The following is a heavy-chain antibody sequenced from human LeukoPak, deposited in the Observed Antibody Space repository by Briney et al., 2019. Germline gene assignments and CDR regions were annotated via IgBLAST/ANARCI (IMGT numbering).Heavy chain of an antibody. CDR3: ARGHYYDSSGYYY. J-gene: IGHJ4*02. D-gene: IGHD3-22*01. CDR1: GYSISSGYY. CDR2: IYTSGST. Sequence: NPSETLSLTCAVSGYSISSGYYWGWIRQPPGKGLEWIGRIYTSGSTNYNPSLKSRVTMSVDTSKNQFSLKLSSVTAADTAVYYCARGHYYDSSGYYYWGQGTLVTVSS. V-gene: IGHV4-38-2*01.